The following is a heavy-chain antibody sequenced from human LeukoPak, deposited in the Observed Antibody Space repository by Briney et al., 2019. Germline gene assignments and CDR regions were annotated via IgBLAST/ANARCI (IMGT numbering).Heavy chain of an antibody. V-gene: IGHV4-39*07. Sequence: PSETLSLTCTVSGGSISSSSYYWGWIRQPPGKGLEWIGEIYHSGSTNYNPSLKSRVTISVDTSKNQFSLKLSSVTAADTAVYYCAGGSGRTNWFDPWGQGTLVTVSS. D-gene: IGHD3-10*01. J-gene: IGHJ5*02. CDR2: IYHSGST. CDR3: AGGSGRTNWFDP. CDR1: GGSISSSSYY.